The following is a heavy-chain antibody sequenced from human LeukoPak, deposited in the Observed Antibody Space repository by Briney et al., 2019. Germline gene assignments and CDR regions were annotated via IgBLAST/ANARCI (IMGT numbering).Heavy chain of an antibody. CDR1: GFTFSNYW. CDR3: AKDTAVAGLRYFDY. V-gene: IGHV3-30*18. CDR2: ISYDGSNK. D-gene: IGHD6-19*01. Sequence: GGSLRLSCAASGFTFSNYWMSWVRQAPGKGLEWVAVISYDGSNKYYADSVKGRFTISRDNSKNTLYLQMNSLRAEDTAVYYCAKDTAVAGLRYFDYWGQGTLVTVSS. J-gene: IGHJ4*02.